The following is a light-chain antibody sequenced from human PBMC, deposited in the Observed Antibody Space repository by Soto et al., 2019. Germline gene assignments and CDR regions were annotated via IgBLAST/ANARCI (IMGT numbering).Light chain of an antibody. CDR2: GAS. Sequence: IAIPQTPTTLSVSPGGRSTLSCRAGQSISDTLAGYQQKPGQAPRLLIHGASTRATGFPARFSGSGSGTDFTLTIISLQSEDFAVYYCQQYNNLPWTFGQGTKVDIK. CDR3: QQYNNLPWT. CDR1: QSISDT. V-gene: IGKV3-15*01. J-gene: IGKJ1*01.